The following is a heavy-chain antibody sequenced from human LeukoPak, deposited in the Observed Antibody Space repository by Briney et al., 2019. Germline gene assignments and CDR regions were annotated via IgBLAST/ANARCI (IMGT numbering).Heavy chain of an antibody. CDR1: GYTFTSYG. V-gene: IGHV1-18*01. J-gene: IGHJ6*03. CDR2: ISAYNGNT. Sequence: ASVKVSCKASGYTFTSYGISWVRQAPGQGLEWMGWISAYNGNTNYAQKLQGRVTMTTDTSTSTAYMELRSLRSDDTAVYYCARASCPPRYYYYYMDVWGKGTTVTLSS. D-gene: IGHD2-2*01. CDR3: ARASCPPRYYYYYMDV.